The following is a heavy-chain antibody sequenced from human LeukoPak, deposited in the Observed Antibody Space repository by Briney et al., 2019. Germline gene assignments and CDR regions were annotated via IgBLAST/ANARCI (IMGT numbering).Heavy chain of an antibody. D-gene: IGHD1-26*01. CDR1: GGTFSSYA. CDR3: ARGILSGIVGARFAFDI. Sequence: SVKVSCKASGGTFSSYAISWVRQAPGQGLEWMGGIIPIFGTANYAQKFQGRVTITTDESTSTAYMEPSSLRSEDTAVYYCARGILSGIVGARFAFDIWGQGTMVTVSS. V-gene: IGHV1-69*05. J-gene: IGHJ3*02. CDR2: IIPIFGTA.